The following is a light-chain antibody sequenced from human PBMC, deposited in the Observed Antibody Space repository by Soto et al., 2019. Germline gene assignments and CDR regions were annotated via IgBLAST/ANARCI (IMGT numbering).Light chain of an antibody. CDR2: DVS. V-gene: IGLV2-14*01. CDR1: SSDVGGYNY. J-gene: IGLJ1*01. Sequence: QSVLTQPASVSGSPGQSITISCTGTSSDVGGYNYVSWYQQHPGKAPKLMIDDVSNRPSGVSNRFSGSKSGNTASLTISGLQAEDEADYYCSSYTSSSTWVFGTGTKLPVL. CDR3: SSYTSSSTWV.